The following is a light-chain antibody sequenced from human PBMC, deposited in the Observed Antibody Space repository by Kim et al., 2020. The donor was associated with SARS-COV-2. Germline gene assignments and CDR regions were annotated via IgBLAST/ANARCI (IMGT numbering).Light chain of an antibody. V-gene: IGKV3D-20*01. CDR2: DAS. J-gene: IGKJ4*01. Sequence: SPGESATLSCGASQSIDSTYIAWYQQKPGLAPRLLIYDASFRATGIPDRFSGSGSGRDFTLTISRLEPEDFAVYFCQQYGLPPLTFGGGTKVDIK. CDR3: QQYGLPPLT. CDR1: QSIDSTY.